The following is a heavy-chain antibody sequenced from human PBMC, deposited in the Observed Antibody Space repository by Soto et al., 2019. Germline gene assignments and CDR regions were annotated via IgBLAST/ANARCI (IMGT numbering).Heavy chain of an antibody. V-gene: IGHV4-59*01. CDR3: ERHPRGGRLYDFWSGSAYGMDV. J-gene: IGHJ6*02. Sequence: SETLSLTCTLSGGSISSYYWSLIRQPPGKGMEWIGYIYYSGSTNYNPSLKSRVTISVDTSKNQFSLKLSSVTAADTAVYYCERHPRGGRLYDFWSGSAYGMDVWGQGTTVTVSS. CDR1: GGSISSYY. CDR2: IYYSGST. D-gene: IGHD3-3*01.